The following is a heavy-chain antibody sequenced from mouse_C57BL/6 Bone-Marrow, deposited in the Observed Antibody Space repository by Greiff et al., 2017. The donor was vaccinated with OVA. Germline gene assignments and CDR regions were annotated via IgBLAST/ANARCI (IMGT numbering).Heavy chain of an antibody. Sequence: EVHLVESGGGLVQPGESLKLSCESNEYEFPSHDMSWVRKTPEKRLELVAAINSDGGSTYYPDTMERRFIISRDNTKKTLYLQMSSLRSEDTALYYCARPLLLRYLWYFDVWGTGTTVTVSS. CDR3: ARPLLLRYLWYFDV. J-gene: IGHJ1*03. CDR1: EYEFPSHD. D-gene: IGHD1-1*01. V-gene: IGHV5-2*01. CDR2: INSDGGST.